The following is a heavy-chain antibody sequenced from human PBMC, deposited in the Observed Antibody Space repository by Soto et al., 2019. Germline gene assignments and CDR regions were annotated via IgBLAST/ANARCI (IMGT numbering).Heavy chain of an antibody. CDR1: GFTFSSYW. D-gene: IGHD3-3*01. CDR2: IKQDGSEK. J-gene: IGHJ4*02. Sequence: GGSLRLSCAASGFTFSSYWMSWVRQAPGKGLEWVANIKQDGSEKYYVDSVKGRFTISRDNAKNSLYLQMNSLRAEDTAVYYCARYYDFWSGYPYYFDYWGQGTLVTVSS. CDR3: ARYYDFWSGYPYYFDY. V-gene: IGHV3-7*01.